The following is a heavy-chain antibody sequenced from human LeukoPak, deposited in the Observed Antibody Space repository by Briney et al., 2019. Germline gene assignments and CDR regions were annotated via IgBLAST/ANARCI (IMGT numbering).Heavy chain of an antibody. D-gene: IGHD1-26*01. Sequence: SETLSLTCTVSGGSIISSSYYWGWIRQPPGKGLEWIGSVYYSGTTYYNPSLKSRVTMSVDTSKNQFSLQLSSVTAADTALYNCAGRPLVGAIESSPNAFDIWGLGTMVTVSS. J-gene: IGHJ3*02. CDR3: AGRPLVGAIESSPNAFDI. CDR2: VYYSGTT. V-gene: IGHV4-39*01. CDR1: GGSIISSSYY.